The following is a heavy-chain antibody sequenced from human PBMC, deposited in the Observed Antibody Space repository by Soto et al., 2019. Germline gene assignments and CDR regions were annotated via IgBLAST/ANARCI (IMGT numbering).Heavy chain of an antibody. CDR2: ISAYNGNT. CDR3: ARVIVVVPAAIHLGAFDV. Sequence: GASVKVSCKASGYTFTSHGISWVRQAPGQGREWMGWISAYNGNTNYAQKLQGRVTMTTDTSTSTAYMELRSLRSDDTAVYYCARVIVVVPAAIHLGAFDVWGQGTMVTVSS. D-gene: IGHD2-2*01. V-gene: IGHV1-18*01. CDR1: GYTFTSHG. J-gene: IGHJ3*01.